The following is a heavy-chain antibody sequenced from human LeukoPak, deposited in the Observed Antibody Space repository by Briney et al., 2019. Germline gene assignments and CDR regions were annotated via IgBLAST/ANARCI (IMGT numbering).Heavy chain of an antibody. CDR1: GFTVSSNY. V-gene: IGHV3-53*01. Sequence: PGGSLRLSCAASGFTVSSNYMSWVRRAPGKGLEWVSVIYSGGSTYYADSVKGRFTISRDNSKNTLYLQMNSLRVEDTAVYYCARAYAGSYSGGDYWGQGTLVTVSS. CDR2: IYSGGST. CDR3: ARAYAGSYSGGDY. D-gene: IGHD1-26*01. J-gene: IGHJ4*02.